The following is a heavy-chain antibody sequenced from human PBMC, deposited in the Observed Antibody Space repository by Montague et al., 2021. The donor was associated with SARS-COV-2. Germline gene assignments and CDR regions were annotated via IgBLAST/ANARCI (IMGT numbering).Heavy chain of an antibody. D-gene: IGHD5-24*01. J-gene: IGHJ6*02. CDR1: GGSFSGYY. CDR2: INHSGST. Sequence: SETLSLTCAVYGGSFSGYYWSWIRQPPGKGLEWIGEINHSGSTNYNPSLKSRVTIPVDTSKNQFSLKLSSVTAADTAVYYCARRGYSYYYYGMDVWGQGTTVTVSS. CDR3: ARRGYSYYYYGMDV. V-gene: IGHV4-34*01.